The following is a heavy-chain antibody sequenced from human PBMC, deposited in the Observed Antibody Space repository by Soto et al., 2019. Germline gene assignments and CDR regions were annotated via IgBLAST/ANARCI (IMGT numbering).Heavy chain of an antibody. Sequence: QVQLVQSGAEVKKPGASLKVSCKASGYTFTSYGITWVRQAPGQGLEWMGWISAYNGNTNYAQKLQGRVTMTTDTSSNTAYMELRILRSDDTAVYFCARDPGLIAAAGTVDYWGQGTLVTVSS. V-gene: IGHV1-18*01. D-gene: IGHD6-13*01. CDR3: ARDPGLIAAAGTVDY. J-gene: IGHJ4*02. CDR1: GYTFTSYG. CDR2: ISAYNGNT.